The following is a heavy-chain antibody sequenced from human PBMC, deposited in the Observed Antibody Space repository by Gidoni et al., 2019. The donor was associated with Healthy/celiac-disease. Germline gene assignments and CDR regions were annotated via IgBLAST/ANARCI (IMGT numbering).Heavy chain of an antibody. V-gene: IGHV4-59*08. CDR1: GGSIGSYY. Sequence: QVQLQESGPGLVKPSETLSPPCTVPGGSIGSYYWGWIRQPPGKGLEWIGYIYYSGSTNYNPSLKSRVTISVDTSKNQFSLKLSSVTAADTAVYYCARHSDIVVVPAAIGWFDPWGQGTLVTVSS. CDR2: IYYSGST. CDR3: ARHSDIVVVPAAIGWFDP. J-gene: IGHJ5*02. D-gene: IGHD2-2*02.